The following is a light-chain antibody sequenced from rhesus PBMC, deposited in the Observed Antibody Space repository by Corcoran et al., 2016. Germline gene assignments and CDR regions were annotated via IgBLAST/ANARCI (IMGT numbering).Light chain of an antibody. CDR2: EAS. CDR1: QGITND. V-gene: IGKV1-25*01. CDR3: QHYHSIPLT. J-gene: IGKJ4*01. Sequence: DIQMTQSPSSLSASVGDRVTITCRASQGITNDLAWYQQKPGESLNFQIYEASSLQSGIPSRFSGSGSGTDFTLTIRSLQSEDFATYYCQHYHSIPLTFGGGTKVEVK.